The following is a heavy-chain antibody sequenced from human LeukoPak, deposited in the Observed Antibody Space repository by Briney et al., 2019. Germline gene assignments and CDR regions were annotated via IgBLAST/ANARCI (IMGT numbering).Heavy chain of an antibody. J-gene: IGHJ5*02. Sequence: SVKVSCKASGYTFTSYDINWVRQATGQGLEWMGWMNPNSGNTGYAQKFQGRVTITRNTSISTAYMELSSLRSEDTAVYYCARSYSSSWDNNWFDPWGQGTLVTVSS. V-gene: IGHV1-8*03. CDR3: ARSYSSSWDNNWFDP. D-gene: IGHD6-13*01. CDR2: MNPNSGNT. CDR1: GYTFTSYD.